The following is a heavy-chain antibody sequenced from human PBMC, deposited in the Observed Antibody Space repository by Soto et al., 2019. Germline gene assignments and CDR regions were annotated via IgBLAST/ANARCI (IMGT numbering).Heavy chain of an antibody. CDR1: GYSFSDYH. CDR3: ARGHSTDCSNGVCSFFYNHEMDV. J-gene: IGHJ6*02. D-gene: IGHD2-8*01. CDR2: INPKSGGT. Sequence: PGASVKVSCKASGYSFSDYHIHWVRQAPGQGLEWLGRINPKSGGTSSAQKFQGWVTMTRDTSISTAYMELTRLRSDDTAVYFCARGHSTDCSNGVCSFFYNHEMDVWGQGTTVTVSS. V-gene: IGHV1-2*04.